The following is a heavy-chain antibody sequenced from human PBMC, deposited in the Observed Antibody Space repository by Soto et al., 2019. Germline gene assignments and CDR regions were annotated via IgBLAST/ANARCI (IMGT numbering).Heavy chain of an antibody. CDR3: AKEAEENEQVPIPGDN. CDR1: GFSFSLFW. V-gene: IGHV3-7*03. Sequence: EVQLAESGGGLVQPGGSLRLSCAASGFSFSLFWMSWVRQTPGKGLEWVANINEDGSEKFFADSVKGRFTISRDNAKNTLHLQMDNLRVEDTAVYYCAKEAEENEQVPIPGDNWGQGTLVTVSS. J-gene: IGHJ4*02. D-gene: IGHD2-2*02. CDR2: INEDGSEK.